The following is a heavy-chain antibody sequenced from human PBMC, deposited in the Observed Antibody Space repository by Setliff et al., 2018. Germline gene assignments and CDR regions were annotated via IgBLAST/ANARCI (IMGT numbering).Heavy chain of an antibody. CDR3: ASRGLQFLEWLSAFDY. J-gene: IGHJ4*02. CDR2: IYHSGRT. CDR1: GYPIISGYY. V-gene: IGHV4-38-2*01. Sequence: PSETLSLTCAVSGYPIISGYYWGWIRQPPGKGLEWIGNIYHSGRTYYNPSLKSRVTISVDTSKNQFSRKLTSVTAADTAVYYCASRGLQFLEWLSAFDYWGQGTLVTVSS. D-gene: IGHD3-3*01.